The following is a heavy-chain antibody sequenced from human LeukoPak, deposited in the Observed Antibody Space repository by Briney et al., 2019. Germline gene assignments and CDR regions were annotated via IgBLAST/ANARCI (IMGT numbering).Heavy chain of an antibody. CDR1: GLTFSSYA. CDR2: ISYDGSNK. CDR3: ARDPLL. J-gene: IGHJ4*02. Sequence: GGSLRLSCAASGLTFSSYAMHWVRQAPGKGLEWVAVISYDGSNKYYADSVKGRFTISRDNSKNTLYLQMNSLRAEDTAVYYCARDPLLWGQGTLVTVSS. V-gene: IGHV3-30-3*01.